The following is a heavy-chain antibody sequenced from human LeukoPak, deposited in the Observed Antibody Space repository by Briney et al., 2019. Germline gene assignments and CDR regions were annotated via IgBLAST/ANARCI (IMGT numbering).Heavy chain of an antibody. CDR3: ARKGKQLPLDY. J-gene: IGHJ4*02. V-gene: IGHV4-39*01. CDR2: IYYSGST. Sequence: SETLSLTCTVSGGSISGSSYYWGWIRQPPGKGLEWIGSIYYSGSTYYNPSLKSRVTISVDTSKNQFSLKLSSVTAADTAVYYCARKGKQLPLDYWGQGTLVTVSS. CDR1: GGSISGSSYY. D-gene: IGHD6-6*01.